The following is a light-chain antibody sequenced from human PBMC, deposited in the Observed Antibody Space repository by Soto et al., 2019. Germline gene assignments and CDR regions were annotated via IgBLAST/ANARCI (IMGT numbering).Light chain of an antibody. V-gene: IGKV3-11*01. Sequence: EIVLTQSPATLSLSPGERATLSCRASQSVRNYLACYQQKPGQAPRLLIYDASNRATGIPARSSGSGSGTDVTLIITSLEPEDFSVYDCRQRSNWPLITFGGGNKLEIK. J-gene: IGKJ4*01. CDR3: RQRSNWPLIT. CDR1: QSVRNY. CDR2: DAS.